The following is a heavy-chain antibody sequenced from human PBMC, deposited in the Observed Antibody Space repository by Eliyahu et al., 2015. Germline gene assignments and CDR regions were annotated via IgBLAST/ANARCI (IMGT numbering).Heavy chain of an antibody. J-gene: IGHJ2*01. CDR3: ARDRAEDIVVVVAATRRYFDL. Sequence: QVQLVQSGTEVKKPGSSVKVSCKASGGTFSSYAIXWVRQAPGQGLEWMGRIIPLLGIANYAQKFQGRVTITADKSTSTAYMELSSLRSEDTAVYYCARDRAEDIVVVVAATRRYFDLWGRGTLVTVSS. V-gene: IGHV1-69*04. D-gene: IGHD2-15*01. CDR1: GGTFSSYA. CDR2: IIPLLGIA.